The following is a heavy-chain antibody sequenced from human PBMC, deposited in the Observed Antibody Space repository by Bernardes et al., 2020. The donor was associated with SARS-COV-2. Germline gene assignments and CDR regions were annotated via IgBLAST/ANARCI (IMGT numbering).Heavy chain of an antibody. CDR1: GGSISSYY. CDR3: ARDRGYNWNYYYYYGMDV. J-gene: IGHJ6*02. D-gene: IGHD1-20*01. Sequence: SETLSLTCTVSGGSISSYYWSWIRQPPGKGLEWIGYIYYSGSTNYTPSLKSRVTISVDTSKNQFSLKLSSVTAADTAVYYCARDRGYNWNYYYYYGMDVWGQGTTVTVSS. CDR2: IYYSGST. V-gene: IGHV4-59*01.